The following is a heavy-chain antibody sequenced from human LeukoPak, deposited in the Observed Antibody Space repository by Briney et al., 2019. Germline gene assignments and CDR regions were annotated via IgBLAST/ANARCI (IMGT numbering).Heavy chain of an antibody. V-gene: IGHV3-9*01. CDR3: AKSRDDGTGYYYDY. CDR2: ISRNSYNI. D-gene: IGHD3-9*01. J-gene: IGHJ4*02. Sequence: GRSLRLSCAASGFTFSSYAMHWVRQAPGKGLEWVAGISRNSYNIAYGDSVKGRFTISRDNAKKSLSLQMNSLGTEDTAFYYCAKSRDDGTGYYYDYWGQGVLVTVAS. CDR1: GFTFSSYA.